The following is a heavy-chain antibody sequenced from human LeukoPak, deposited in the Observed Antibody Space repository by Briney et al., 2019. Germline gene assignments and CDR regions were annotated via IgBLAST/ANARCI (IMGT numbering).Heavy chain of an antibody. J-gene: IGHJ5*02. V-gene: IGHV4-31*03. CDR1: GGSISGGGYY. CDR3: ARVGYCSGGSCYNWFDP. CDR2: IYYSGST. D-gene: IGHD2-15*01. Sequence: SETLSLTCTVSGGSISGGGYYWSWIRQHPGKGLEWIGYIYYSGSTYYNPSLKSRVTISVDTSKNQFSLKLSSVTAADTAVYYCARVGYCSGGSCYNWFDPWGQGTLVTVSS.